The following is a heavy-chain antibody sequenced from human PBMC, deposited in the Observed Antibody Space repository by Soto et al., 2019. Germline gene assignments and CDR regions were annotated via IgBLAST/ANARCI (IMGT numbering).Heavy chain of an antibody. J-gene: IGHJ6*03. CDR1: GFTFSSYG. Sequence: LILSCAASGFTFSSYGMHWVRQAPGKGLEWVAVMSYDGSNKYYADSVKGRFTISRDNSKNTLYLQMNSLRAKDTAVYYCAKDVWYYMDVWGKGTTVNVSS. CDR3: AKDVWYYMDV. CDR2: MSYDGSNK. V-gene: IGHV3-30*18. D-gene: IGHD3-16*01.